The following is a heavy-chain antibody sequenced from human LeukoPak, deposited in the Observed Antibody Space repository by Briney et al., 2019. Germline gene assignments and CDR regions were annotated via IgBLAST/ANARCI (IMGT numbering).Heavy chain of an antibody. CDR3: ARDQPFGIAVAGTYFDY. Sequence: GSLRLSCAASGFTFSSYWMHWVRQAPGKGLVWVSRINSDGSSTSYADSVKGRFTISRDNAKNTLYLQMNSLRAEDTAVYYCARDQPFGIAVAGTYFDYWGQGTLVTVSS. D-gene: IGHD6-19*01. V-gene: IGHV3-74*01. CDR1: GFTFSSYW. CDR2: INSDGSST. J-gene: IGHJ4*02.